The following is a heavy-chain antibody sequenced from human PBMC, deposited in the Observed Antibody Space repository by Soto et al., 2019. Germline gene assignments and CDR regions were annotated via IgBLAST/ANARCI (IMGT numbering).Heavy chain of an antibody. CDR2: IKHSGNS. CDR3: ARAYTGRLPRRADYYYALDV. J-gene: IGHJ6*02. CDR1: AGSFSHYY. D-gene: IGHD2-15*01. Sequence: SETLSLTCDVYAGSFSHYYWNWIRQSPGKGLEWIGKIKHSGNSNYNPSLRSRVSISVDMSKNQFSLRLTSVTVGDTAVYYCARAYTGRLPRRADYYYALDVWGQGIMVTVSS. V-gene: IGHV4-34*01.